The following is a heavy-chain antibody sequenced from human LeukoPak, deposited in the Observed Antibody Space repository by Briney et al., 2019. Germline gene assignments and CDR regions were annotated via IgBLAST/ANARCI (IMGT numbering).Heavy chain of an antibody. CDR3: ARHGHYYDSSGYSLSY. V-gene: IGHV4-59*08. Sequence: SETLSLTCTVSGGSISSYYWSWIRQPPGKGLEWIGYIYYSGSTNYNPSLKSRVTISVDTSKNQFSLKLSSVTAADTAVYYCARHGHYYDSSGYSLSYWGQGTLVTVSP. CDR2: IYYSGST. CDR1: GGSISSYY. D-gene: IGHD3-22*01. J-gene: IGHJ4*02.